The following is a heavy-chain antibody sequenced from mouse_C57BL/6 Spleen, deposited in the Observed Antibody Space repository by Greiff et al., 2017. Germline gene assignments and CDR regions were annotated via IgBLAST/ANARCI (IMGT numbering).Heavy chain of an antibody. CDR3: ARWGYYYGSSDWYFDV. V-gene: IGHV1-78*01. CDR1: GYTFTDHT. CDR2: IYPRDGST. J-gene: IGHJ1*03. D-gene: IGHD1-1*01. Sequence: QVQLQQSDAELVKPGASVKISCKVSGYTFTDHTIHWMKQRPEQGLEWIGYIYPRDGSTKYNEKFKGKATLTADKSSSTAYMQLNSLTSEDSAVYFWARWGYYYGSSDWYFDVWGTGTTVTVSS.